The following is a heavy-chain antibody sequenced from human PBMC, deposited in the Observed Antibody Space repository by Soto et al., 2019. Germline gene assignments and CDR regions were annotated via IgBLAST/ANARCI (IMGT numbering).Heavy chain of an antibody. CDR3: ARAVGVTVTSYPDY. D-gene: IGHD4-17*01. J-gene: IGHJ4*02. CDR1: GGSISSGGYY. CDR2: IYSRGST. Sequence: QVQLQESGPGLVKPSQTLSLTCTVSGGSISSGGYYWSWIRQHPGKGLEWIGYIYSRGSTSYKPSLKSRVTISVDTSENQFSLKLISVTAAYMAVDYCARAVGVTVTSYPDYWGQGTQVTVSS. V-gene: IGHV4-31*03.